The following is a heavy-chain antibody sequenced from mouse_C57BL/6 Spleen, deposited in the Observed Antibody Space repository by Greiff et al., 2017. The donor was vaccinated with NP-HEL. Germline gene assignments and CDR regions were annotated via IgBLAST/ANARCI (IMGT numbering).Heavy chain of an antibody. J-gene: IGHJ4*01. V-gene: IGHV3-1*01. CDR2: ISYSGST. CDR3: ARGASNSYYAMDY. CDR1: GYSITSGYD. D-gene: IGHD2-5*01. Sequence: EVQGVESGPGMVKPSQSLSLTCTVTGYSITSGYDWHWIRHFPGNKLEWMGYISYSGSTNYNPSLKSRISFTHDTSKNHFFLKLKSVTTEDTATYYCARGASNSYYAMDYWGQGTSVTVSS.